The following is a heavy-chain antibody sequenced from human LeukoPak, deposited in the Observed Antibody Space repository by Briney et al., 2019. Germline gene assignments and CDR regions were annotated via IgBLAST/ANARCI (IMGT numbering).Heavy chain of an antibody. J-gene: IGHJ6*03. CDR2: ISSGSRTI. CDR3: ARDPYSGNYGAYYYYYMDV. CDR1: GLTFSNYS. Sequence: GGSLRLSCAASGLTFSNYSMNWVRQAPGKGLEWVSYISSGSRTIYYADSVKGRFTISRDNAKNSLYLQMDSLRAEDTAVYYCARDPYSGNYGAYYYYYMDVWGKGTTVTISS. V-gene: IGHV3-48*04. D-gene: IGHD1-26*01.